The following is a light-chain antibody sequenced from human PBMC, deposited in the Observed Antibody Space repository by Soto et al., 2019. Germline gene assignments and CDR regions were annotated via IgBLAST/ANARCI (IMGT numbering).Light chain of an antibody. V-gene: IGKV3-11*01. J-gene: IGKJ1*01. Sequence: EIVLTQSPGTLSLSPGERATLSCRASQSVRNSLLAWYQQKPGQPPRLLIYDASNRATGIPARFSGSGSGTDFTLTISSLEPEDFAVYYCQQRSNWPTFGQGTKVEIK. CDR2: DAS. CDR1: QSVRNSL. CDR3: QQRSNWPT.